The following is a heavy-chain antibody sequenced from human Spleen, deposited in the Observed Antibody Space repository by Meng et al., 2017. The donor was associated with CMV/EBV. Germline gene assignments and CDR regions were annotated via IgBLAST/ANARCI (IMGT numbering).Heavy chain of an antibody. J-gene: IGHJ4*02. CDR2: IWYDGSNK. D-gene: IGHD5-24*01. CDR3: ARGGYNYTPLDY. V-gene: IGHV3-33*01. Sequence: GESLKISCAASGFTFSSYAMHWVRQAPGKGLEWVAVIWYDGSNKYYADSVKGRFTISRDNSMTTLYLQMNSLRAEDTAVYYCARGGYNYTPLDYWGQGTLVTVSS. CDR1: GFTFSSYA.